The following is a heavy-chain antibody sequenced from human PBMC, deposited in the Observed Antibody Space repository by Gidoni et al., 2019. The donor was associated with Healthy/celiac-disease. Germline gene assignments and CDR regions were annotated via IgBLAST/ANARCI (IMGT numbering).Heavy chain of an antibody. V-gene: IGHV3-33*01. CDR1: GFTFSSYG. J-gene: IGHJ4*02. CDR3: ARVGCTNGVCYNTAYYFDY. D-gene: IGHD2-8*01. CDR2: IWYDGSNK. Sequence: QVQLVESGGGVVQPGRSLRLSCAASGFTFSSYGMHWVRQAPGKGLEWVAVIWYDGSNKYYADSVKGRFTISRDNSKNTLYLQMNSLRAEDTAVYYCARVGCTNGVCYNTAYYFDYWGQGTLVTVSS.